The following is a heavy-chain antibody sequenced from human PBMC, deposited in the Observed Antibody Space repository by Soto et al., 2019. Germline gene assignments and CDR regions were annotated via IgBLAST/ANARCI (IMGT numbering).Heavy chain of an antibody. Sequence: QVQLQQWGAGLLKPSETLSLTCAVYGASFSGYYRSWIRQPPGKGLEWIGEINHSGSTNYNPSLKSRVTISVDTSKNQFSLNLSSVTAADTAVYYCARRLDVWGQGITVTVSS. J-gene: IGHJ6*02. V-gene: IGHV4-34*01. CDR3: ARRLDV. CDR1: GASFSGYY. CDR2: INHSGST.